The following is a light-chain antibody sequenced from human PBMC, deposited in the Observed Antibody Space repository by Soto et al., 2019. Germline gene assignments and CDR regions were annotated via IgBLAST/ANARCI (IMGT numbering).Light chain of an antibody. CDR3: HQRSSWPRGT. J-gene: IGKJ1*01. CDR2: DAS. CDR1: QSVSSY. V-gene: IGKV3-11*01. Sequence: IVFTQSPATLSLSLGESATLSCRASQSVSSYLAWYQQKPGQGPMLLIYDASNRATGVSARFSGSGYGTDFTLTISSLEPDDFAVYYCHQRSSWPRGTVGPGTKVEIK.